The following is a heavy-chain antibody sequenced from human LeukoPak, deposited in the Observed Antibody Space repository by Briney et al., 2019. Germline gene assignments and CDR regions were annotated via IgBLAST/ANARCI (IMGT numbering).Heavy chain of an antibody. V-gene: IGHV3-30*02. J-gene: IGHJ4*02. CDR2: IRYDGSNK. D-gene: IGHD4-17*01. Sequence: GGSLRLSWAASGFTFSSYGMHWVRQAPGKGLELVAFIRYDGSNKYYADSVKGRFTISRDNSKNTLYLQMNSLRAEDTAVYYCAKDQVTTMVLDYWGQGTLVTVSS. CDR3: AKDQVTTMVLDY. CDR1: GFTFSSYG.